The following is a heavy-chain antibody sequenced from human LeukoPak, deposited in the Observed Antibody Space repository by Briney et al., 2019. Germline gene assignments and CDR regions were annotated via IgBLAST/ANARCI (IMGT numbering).Heavy chain of an antibody. CDR3: AELGIAMLGGV. Sequence: QSGGSLRLSCAASGFIFSSYGMTWVRQAPGKGLEWVPYISSSGSTIYYADSVKGRFTSSRDNDKNSLDLQMNSLRAEDTAFYYFAELGIAMLGGVWGKGPTVTIST. V-gene: IGHV3-48*03. D-gene: IGHD3-10*02. CDR2: ISSSGSTI. J-gene: IGHJ6*04. CDR1: GFIFSSYG.